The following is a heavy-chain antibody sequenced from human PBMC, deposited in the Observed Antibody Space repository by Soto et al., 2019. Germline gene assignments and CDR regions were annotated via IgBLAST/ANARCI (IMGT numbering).Heavy chain of an antibody. D-gene: IGHD3-3*01. CDR3: AREKITIFGVAYYYYYGMDV. CDR2: IKQDGSEK. V-gene: IGHV3-7*03. J-gene: IGHJ6*02. CDR1: GFTFSSYW. Sequence: GGSLRLSCAASGFTFSSYWMSWVRQAPGKGLEWVANIKQDGSEKYYVDSVKGRFTISRDNAKNSLYLQMNSLRAEDTAVYYCAREKITIFGVAYYYYYGMDVWGQGTTVTAP.